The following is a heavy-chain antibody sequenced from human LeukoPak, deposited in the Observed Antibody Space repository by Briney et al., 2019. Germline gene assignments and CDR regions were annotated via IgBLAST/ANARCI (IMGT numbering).Heavy chain of an antibody. CDR1: GGSISTYY. Sequence: KTSETLSLTCTVSGGSISTYYWSWIRQPPGKGLEWIGYIYYTGSTSYNPSLKSRVTMSLDASKNQFSLELNSVTPADTAVYYCARGGNYWPQWWFDPWGRRTLVSVSS. D-gene: IGHD1-26*01. J-gene: IGHJ5*02. CDR3: ARGGNYWPQWWFDP. CDR2: IYYTGST. V-gene: IGHV4-59*01.